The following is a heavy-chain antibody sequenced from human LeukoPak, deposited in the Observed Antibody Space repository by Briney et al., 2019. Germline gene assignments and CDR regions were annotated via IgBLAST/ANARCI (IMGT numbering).Heavy chain of an antibody. D-gene: IGHD1-26*01. CDR1: GFTLSRYV. V-gene: IGHV3-23*01. J-gene: IGHJ4*02. CDR3: AKALSGSYSILDY. CDR2: ISASGDST. Sequence: GGSLRLSCAASGFTLSRYVMSWVRQAPGKGLEWVSDISASGDSTHYADSVRSRFTNSTNNSKNTLHIKLKTLRAEDTAVYYCAKALSGSYSILDYWGQGTLVTVSS.